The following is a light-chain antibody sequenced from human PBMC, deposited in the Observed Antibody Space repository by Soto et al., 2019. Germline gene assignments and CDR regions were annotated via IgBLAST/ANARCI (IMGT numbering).Light chain of an antibody. J-gene: IGKJ5*01. CDR3: QQYGSSIT. Sequence: EIVFTQSPAPLPFSPGGRATLSCRASQSVSSSLAWYQQRPGQAPRLLIYDASNRAAGIPARFSGSGSGTDFTLTISRLEPEDFAVYYCQQYGSSITFGQGTRLEIK. CDR2: DAS. V-gene: IGKV3-11*01. CDR1: QSVSSS.